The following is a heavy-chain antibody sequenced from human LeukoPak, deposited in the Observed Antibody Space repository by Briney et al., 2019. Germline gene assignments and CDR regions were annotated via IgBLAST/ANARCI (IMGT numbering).Heavy chain of an antibody. Sequence: SETLSLTCTVSGVSISSSNSYWGWIRQPPGKGLEWIASIYYTGNTYYNTSLKSRVTISVDTSKNQFSLKLSSVTAADTAVYYCARFGYSSSWYQGNFDYWGQGTLVTVSS. CDR2: IYYTGNT. CDR1: GVSISSSNSY. D-gene: IGHD6-13*01. CDR3: ARFGYSSSWYQGNFDY. V-gene: IGHV4-39*07. J-gene: IGHJ4*02.